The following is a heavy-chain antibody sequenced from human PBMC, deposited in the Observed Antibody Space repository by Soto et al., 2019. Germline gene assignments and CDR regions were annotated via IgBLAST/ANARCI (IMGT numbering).Heavy chain of an antibody. Sequence: EVQLVESGGGLVKPGGSLRLSCAASGFTFISYSMNWVRQAPGKGLEWVSSISRSSSYIYYADSVKGRFTVSRDNAKNSLYLHMNSLRAEDTAVYYCARDREYQLLEGDYYYGMDVWGQGTTVTVSS. V-gene: IGHV3-21*01. D-gene: IGHD2-2*01. CDR3: ARDREYQLLEGDYYYGMDV. CDR2: ISRSSSYI. CDR1: GFTFISYS. J-gene: IGHJ6*02.